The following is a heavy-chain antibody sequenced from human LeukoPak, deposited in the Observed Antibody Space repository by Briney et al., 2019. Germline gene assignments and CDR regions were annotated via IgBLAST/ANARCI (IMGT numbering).Heavy chain of an antibody. CDR1: GGTFSSYA. CDR3: ARDPGIAVAGTVYFDY. Sequence: SVKVSCKASGGTFSSYAISWVRQAPGQGLEWMGRIIPILGIANYAQKFRGRVTITADKSTSTAYMELSSLRSEDTAVYYCARDPGIAVAGTVYFDYWGQGTLVTVSS. V-gene: IGHV1-69*04. D-gene: IGHD6-19*01. CDR2: IIPILGIA. J-gene: IGHJ4*02.